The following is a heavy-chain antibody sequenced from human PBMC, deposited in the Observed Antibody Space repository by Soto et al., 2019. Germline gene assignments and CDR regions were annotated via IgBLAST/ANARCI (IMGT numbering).Heavy chain of an antibody. V-gene: IGHV1-69*02. CDR2: IIPILGIA. CDR3: ARGHGGNVAYYGMDV. D-gene: IGHD2-15*01. J-gene: IGHJ6*02. Sequence: QVQLVQSGAEVKKPGSSVKVSCKASGGTFSSYTISWVRQAPGQGLEWMGRIIPILGIANYAQKFQGRVTITADKSTSTAYMELSSLRSEDTAVYYCARGHGGNVAYYGMDVWGQGTTVTVSS. CDR1: GGTFSSYT.